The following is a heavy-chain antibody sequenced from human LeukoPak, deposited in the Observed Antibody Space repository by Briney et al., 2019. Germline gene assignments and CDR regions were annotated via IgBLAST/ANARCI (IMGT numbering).Heavy chain of an antibody. CDR3: AKGHTVVVTAPPHY. CDR2: ISGSGGST. Sequence: PGGSLRLSCAASGFTFSSYAMSWVRQAPGKGLEWVSAISGSGGSTYYADSVKGRFTISRDNSKNTLYLQMNSLRAEDTAVYYCAKGHTVVVTAPPHYWGQGTLVTVSS. CDR1: GFTFSSYA. V-gene: IGHV3-23*01. D-gene: IGHD2-21*02. J-gene: IGHJ4*02.